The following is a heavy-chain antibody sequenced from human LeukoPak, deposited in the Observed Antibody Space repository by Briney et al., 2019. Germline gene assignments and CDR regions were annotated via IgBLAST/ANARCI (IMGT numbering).Heavy chain of an antibody. J-gene: IGHJ6*02. CDR2: ISFDGSNK. Sequence: GGSLRLSCAASGFTFNSYGMHWVRQAPGKGLEWVAVISFDGSNKYYADSVKGRFTIFRDNSKNTLYLQMNSLRAEDTALYYCARVLLPLYGMDVWGQGTTVTVSS. CDR3: ARVLLPLYGMDV. D-gene: IGHD3-22*01. CDR1: GFTFNSYG. V-gene: IGHV3-30*03.